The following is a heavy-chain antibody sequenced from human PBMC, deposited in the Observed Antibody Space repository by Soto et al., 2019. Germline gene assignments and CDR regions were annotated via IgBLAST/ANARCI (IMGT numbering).Heavy chain of an antibody. V-gene: IGHV4-30-4*02. Sequence: SETLSLTCTVSCGPVRYACSYWTWIRQPPVKGPEWMGYLSYTVITYYNPSLRNRDTISVDESSNLLSLMLSSVTAADTALYYCARQLDGGVPDI. CDR1: CGPVRYACSY. D-gene: IGHD1-1*01. CDR3: ARQLDGGVPDI. J-gene: IGHJ3*02. CDR2: LSYTVIT.